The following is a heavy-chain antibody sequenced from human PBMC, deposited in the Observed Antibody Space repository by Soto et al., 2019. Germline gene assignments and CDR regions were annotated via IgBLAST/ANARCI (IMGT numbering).Heavy chain of an antibody. J-gene: IGHJ3*02. CDR2: ISYDGSNK. CDR3: AKDRFLAWSHPTREVGAFDI. D-gene: IGHD3-3*01. V-gene: IGHV3-30*18. CDR1: GFTFSSYG. Sequence: QVQLVESGGGVVQPGRSLRLSCAASGFTFSSYGMHWVRQAPGKGLEWVAVISYDGSNKYYADSVKGRFTISRDNSKNTLSLQMNSLRAQDAAVYYCAKDRFLAWSHPTREVGAFDIWGQGTMVTVSS.